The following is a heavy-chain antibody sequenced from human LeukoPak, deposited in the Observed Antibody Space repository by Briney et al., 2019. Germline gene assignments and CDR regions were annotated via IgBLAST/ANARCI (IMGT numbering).Heavy chain of an antibody. D-gene: IGHD3-10*01. V-gene: IGHV4-39*01. CDR2: IYYTGST. CDR1: GGSISSSSYY. J-gene: IGHJ5*02. Sequence: PSETLSLTCAVSGGSISSSSYYWGWIRQPPGRGLEWIGSIYYTGSTYYNPSLKSRVTISVDTSKNQCSLKLTSVTAADTAVYYCATLPQVTLVRGVMSWFDLWGQGTLVTVSS. CDR3: ATLPQVTLVRGVMSWFDL.